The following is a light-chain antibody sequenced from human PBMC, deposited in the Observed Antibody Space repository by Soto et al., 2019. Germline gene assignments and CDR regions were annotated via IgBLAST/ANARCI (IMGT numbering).Light chain of an antibody. Sequence: EAVMTQSPATLSVSPGERPTLSCRASQSVSSNLAWYQQKPGQAPRLLIYDASTRATGIPARFSGSGSGTEFTHTISSLQSEDFAVYYCQQYNTWPLTFGPGTKADIK. J-gene: IGKJ3*01. CDR2: DAS. CDR3: QQYNTWPLT. CDR1: QSVSSN. V-gene: IGKV3-15*01.